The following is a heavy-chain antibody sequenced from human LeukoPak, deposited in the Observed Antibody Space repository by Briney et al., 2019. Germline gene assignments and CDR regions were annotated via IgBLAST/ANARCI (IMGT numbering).Heavy chain of an antibody. CDR2: IFYGGST. D-gene: IGHD2-8*02. CDR1: GGSINSRNYY. CDR3: ATYRQVLLPFES. J-gene: IGHJ4*02. Sequence: SETLSLTCTVSGGSINSRNYYWGWIRQPPGKGLEWIGSIFYGGSTYYNPSLKSRVTISVDTSKNQFSLSLSSVTAADTAIYYCATYRQVLLPFESWGQGTLVTVSS. V-gene: IGHV4-39*07.